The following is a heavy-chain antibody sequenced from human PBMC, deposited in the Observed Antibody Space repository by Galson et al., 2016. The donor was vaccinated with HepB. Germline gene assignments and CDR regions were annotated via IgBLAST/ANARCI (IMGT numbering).Heavy chain of an antibody. CDR2: IYSGGST. D-gene: IGHD2-2*01. J-gene: IGHJ3*02. CDR1: GFTVSSIY. Sequence: SLRLSCAASGFTVSSIYMSWVRQAPGKGLEWVSVIYSGGSTYYADSVKGRFTISRDNAKNSLSLQMNSLRVEDTAVYYCARDSWDIVVVSPAMFTFDIRGQGTMVTVSS. CDR3: ARDSWDIVVVSPAMFTFDI. V-gene: IGHV3-53*01.